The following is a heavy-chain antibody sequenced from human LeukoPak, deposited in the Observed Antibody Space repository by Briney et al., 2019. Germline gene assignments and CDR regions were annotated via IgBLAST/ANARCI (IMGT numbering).Heavy chain of an antibody. CDR3: ARGATTVPDNWFDP. V-gene: IGHV1-18*01. CDR2: ISAYNGNT. J-gene: IGHJ5*02. D-gene: IGHD4-17*01. Sequence: ASVKVSCKASGYTFSSNGISWVRQAPGQGLEWMGWISAYNGNTNYAQKLQGRVTMTTDTSTSTAYMELRSLRSDDTAVYYCARGATTVPDNWFDPWGQGTLVTVSS. CDR1: GYTFSSNG.